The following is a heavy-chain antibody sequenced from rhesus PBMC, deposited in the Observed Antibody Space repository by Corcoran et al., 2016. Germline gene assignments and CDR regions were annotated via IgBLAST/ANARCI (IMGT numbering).Heavy chain of an antibody. V-gene: IGHV1-200*01. CDR2: ISPGNGNT. CDR1: GYTFTVYS. D-gene: IGHD6-25*01. Sequence: QVQLVQSGAAVKKPGAPVKLSCKPSGYTFTVYSINLVRKAPGQGLEWMGWISPGNGNTGYAQKFQGRLTLTRDTSTTTVYMELGSLRSEDTAVYYCARDSEYTFFDYWGQGVLVTVSS. J-gene: IGHJ4*01. CDR3: ARDSEYTFFDY.